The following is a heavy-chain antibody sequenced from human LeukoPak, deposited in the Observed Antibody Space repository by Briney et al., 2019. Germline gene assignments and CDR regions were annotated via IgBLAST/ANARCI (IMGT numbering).Heavy chain of an antibody. CDR1: GYTFTSYY. V-gene: IGHV1-46*01. Sequence: GASVKVSCKASGYTFTSYYIHWVRQAPGQGPEWMGIIYPSGGSTTYAQKFQGRVTMTRDTSISTAYMELSRLRSDDTAVYYCARSGKITIFGVATREGFFDYWGQGTLVTVSS. CDR3: ARSGKITIFGVATREGFFDY. D-gene: IGHD3-3*01. J-gene: IGHJ4*02. CDR2: IYPSGGST.